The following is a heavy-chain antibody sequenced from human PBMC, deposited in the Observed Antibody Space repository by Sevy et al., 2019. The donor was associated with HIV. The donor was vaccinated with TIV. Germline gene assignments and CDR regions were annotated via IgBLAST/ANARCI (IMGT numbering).Heavy chain of an antibody. V-gene: IGHV1-18*01. CDR1: GYTFTSYG. CDR2: ISAYNGNT. J-gene: IGHJ6*02. Sequence: ASVKVSCKASGYTFTSYGISWVRQAPGQGLEWMGWISAYNGNTNYAQKLQGRVTMTTDTSTSTAYMELRSLRSDDTAVYYSARDIVVVPAATDYYYGMDVWGQGTTVTVSS. CDR3: ARDIVVVPAATDYYYGMDV. D-gene: IGHD2-2*01.